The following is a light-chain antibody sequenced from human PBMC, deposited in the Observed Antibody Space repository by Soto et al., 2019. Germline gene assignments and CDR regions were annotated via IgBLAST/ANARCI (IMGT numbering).Light chain of an antibody. Sequence: EVVMTQSPATLPVSLGERATLSCRASQSVSSNVAWYQQKPGLAPRLLIHTSATRATGIPARFSGSGSGTDFTLTISRLEPEDFAVYYCQQYGSSSYTFGQGTKVDIK. CDR3: QQYGSSSYT. V-gene: IGKV3-15*01. CDR1: QSVSSN. J-gene: IGKJ2*01. CDR2: TSA.